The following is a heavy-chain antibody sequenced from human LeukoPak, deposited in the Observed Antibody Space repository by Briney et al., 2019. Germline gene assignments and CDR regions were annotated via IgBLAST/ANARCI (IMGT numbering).Heavy chain of an antibody. CDR3: ARGKSGLFGELLRGSWFDP. Sequence: PSETLSLTCTVSGGSISSGGYYWSWIRQHPGKGLEWIGYIYYSGSTYYNPSLKSRVTISVDTSKNQFSLKLSSVTAADTAVYYCARGKSGLFGELLRGSWFDPWGQGTLVTVSS. J-gene: IGHJ5*02. CDR2: IYYSGST. CDR1: GGSISSGGYY. V-gene: IGHV4-31*03. D-gene: IGHD3-10*02.